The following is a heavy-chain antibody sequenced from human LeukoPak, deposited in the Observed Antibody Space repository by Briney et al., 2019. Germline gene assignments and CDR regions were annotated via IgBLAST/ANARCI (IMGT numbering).Heavy chain of an antibody. Sequence: SETLSLTCTVSGGSISTYYWNWIRQPPGKGLEWIGYIYYSGSTNYNPSLKSRVTISVDTSKNQFSLKLSSVTAADTAVYYCARVQRSRADFWSGYLTNWFDPWGQGTLVTVSS. J-gene: IGHJ5*02. CDR1: GGSISTYY. D-gene: IGHD3-3*01. V-gene: IGHV4-59*01. CDR2: IYYSGST. CDR3: ARVQRSRADFWSGYLTNWFDP.